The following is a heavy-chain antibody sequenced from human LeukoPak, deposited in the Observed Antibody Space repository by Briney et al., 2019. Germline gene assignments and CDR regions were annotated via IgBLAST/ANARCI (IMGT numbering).Heavy chain of an antibody. D-gene: IGHD6-6*01. CDR2: IYPGDSDT. CDR1: GYSFSSYW. V-gene: IGHV5-51*01. CDR3: ARQPSEYSSSLGYYYYYMDV. Sequence: GESLKISCKVSGYSFSSYWIGWVRQMPGKGLEWMGIIYPGDSDTRYSPSFQGQVTISADKSISTAYLQWSSLKASDTAMYYCARQPSEYSSSLGYYYYYMDVWGKGTTVTVSS. J-gene: IGHJ6*03.